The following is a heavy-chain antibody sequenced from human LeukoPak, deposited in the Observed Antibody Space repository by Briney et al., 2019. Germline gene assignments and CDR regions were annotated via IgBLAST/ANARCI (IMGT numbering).Heavy chain of an antibody. CDR1: DGPISSYY. Sequence: SETLSLTCTVSDGPISSYYWRWIRQPAGKGLEGIGRLYTSGSPNYNPSLKSRVTMSVDTSKNQFSLKLSSVTAADTAVYYCACSSSGWFWNYWGQGTLVTVSS. CDR2: LYTSGSP. J-gene: IGHJ4*02. D-gene: IGHD6-19*01. CDR3: ACSSSGWFWNY. V-gene: IGHV4-4*07.